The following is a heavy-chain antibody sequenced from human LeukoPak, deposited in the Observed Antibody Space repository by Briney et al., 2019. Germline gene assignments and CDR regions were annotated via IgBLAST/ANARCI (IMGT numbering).Heavy chain of an antibody. Sequence: SQTLSLTCTVSGGSISSGGYYWSWIRQPPGKGLEWIGYIYHSGSTYYNPSLKSRVAISVDRSKNQFSLKLSSVTAADTAVYYCARVEGLAAAASGRINYWGQGTLVTVSS. V-gene: IGHV4-30-2*01. CDR2: IYHSGST. D-gene: IGHD6-13*01. CDR3: ARVEGLAAAASGRINY. CDR1: GGSISSGGYY. J-gene: IGHJ4*02.